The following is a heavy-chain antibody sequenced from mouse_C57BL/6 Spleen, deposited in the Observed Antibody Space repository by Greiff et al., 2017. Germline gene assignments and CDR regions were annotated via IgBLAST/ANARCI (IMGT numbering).Heavy chain of an antibody. D-gene: IGHD2-4*01. V-gene: IGHV1-55*01. CDR1: GYTFTSYW. Sequence: QVQLQQPGAELVKPGASVKMSCKASGYTFTSYWITWVKQRPGQGLEWIGDIYPGSGSTNYNEKFKSKATLTVDTSSSTAYMQLSSLTSEDSAVYYCAREGSDYDGGGYAMDYWGQGTSVTVSS. CDR3: AREGSDYDGGGYAMDY. CDR2: IYPGSGST. J-gene: IGHJ4*01.